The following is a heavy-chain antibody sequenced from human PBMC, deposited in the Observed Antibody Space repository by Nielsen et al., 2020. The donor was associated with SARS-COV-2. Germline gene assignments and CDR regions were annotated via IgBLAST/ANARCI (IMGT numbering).Heavy chain of an antibody. CDR1: GFTFSDHY. V-gene: IGHV3-11*03. J-gene: IGHJ4*02. D-gene: IGHD2-15*01. Sequence: GGSLRLSCAASGFTFSDHYMSWIRQAPGKGLEWISYISGGSTYTNYADSVEGRFTISRDNANNVLYLQMNSLRAEDTAVFYCVRGCGRSSCPYYLDNWGQGTLVTVSS. CDR3: VRGCGRSSCPYYLDN. CDR2: ISGGSTYT.